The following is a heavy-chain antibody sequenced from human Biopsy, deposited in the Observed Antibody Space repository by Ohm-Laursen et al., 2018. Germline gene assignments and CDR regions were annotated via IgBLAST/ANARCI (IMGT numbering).Heavy chain of an antibody. J-gene: IGHJ4*02. CDR2: IDYSGST. CDR1: SGSISSYY. CDR3: ATTTMDASGWFGNYFDS. V-gene: IGHV4-59*08. D-gene: IGHD6-19*01. Sequence: PSQTLSLTCAVSSGSISSYYWSWIRPPPGKGLEWIGYIDYSGSTKYNPSLRSRVTMSIDTSRNQFSLKLSSVTAADTAVYYCATTTMDASGWFGNYFDSWGQGTLVTVSA.